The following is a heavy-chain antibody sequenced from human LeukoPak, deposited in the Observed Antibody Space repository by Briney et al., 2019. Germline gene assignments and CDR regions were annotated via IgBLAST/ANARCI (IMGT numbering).Heavy chain of an antibody. CDR2: ISYDGSNK. CDR1: GFTFSSYA. Sequence: SGGSLRLSCAASGFTFSSYAMHWVRQAPGKGLEWVAVISYDGSNKYYADSVKGRFTISRGNSKNTLYLQMNSLRAEDTAVYYCARVNYHWGQGTLVTVSS. J-gene: IGHJ5*02. CDR3: ARVNYH. V-gene: IGHV3-30-3*01.